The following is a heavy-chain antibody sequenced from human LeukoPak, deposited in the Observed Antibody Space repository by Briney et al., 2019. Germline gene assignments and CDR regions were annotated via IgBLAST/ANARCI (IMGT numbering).Heavy chain of an antibody. CDR2: ISGSGGST. V-gene: IGHV3-23*01. J-gene: IGHJ3*02. Sequence: GGSLRLSCAASGFTFSSYAMSWVRQAPGKGLEWVSAISGSGGSTYYADSVKGGFTISRDNSKNTLNLQMNSLRAEDTAVYYCAKRGVVTTGNCFDIWGQGTMVTVSS. CDR1: GFTFSSYA. CDR3: AKRGVVTTGNCFDI. D-gene: IGHD2-21*02.